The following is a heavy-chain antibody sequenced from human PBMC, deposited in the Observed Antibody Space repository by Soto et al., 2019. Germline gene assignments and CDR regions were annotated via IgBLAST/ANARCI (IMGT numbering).Heavy chain of an antibody. D-gene: IGHD6-6*01. CDR3: ARDRGKVAARPSPWFDP. Sequence: GGSLRLSCAASGFTFSSYGMHWVRQAPGKGLEWVAVIWYDGSNKYYADSVKGRFTISRDNSKNTLYLQMNSLRAEDTAVYYCARDRGKVAARPSPWFDPWGQGTLVTVSS. CDR2: IWYDGSNK. V-gene: IGHV3-33*01. CDR1: GFTFSSYG. J-gene: IGHJ5*02.